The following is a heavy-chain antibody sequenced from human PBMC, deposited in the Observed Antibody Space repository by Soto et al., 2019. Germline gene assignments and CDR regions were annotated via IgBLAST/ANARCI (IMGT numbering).Heavy chain of an antibody. CDR2: ISYDGGNK. V-gene: IGHV3-30*18. CDR1: RFSFSVYG. Sequence: QVQVVESGGGVVQPGRSLRLSCAASRFSFSVYGMHWVRQTPGKALEWVAAISYDGGNKHYADSVKGRFTVSRDNSKNSLYLQMNSLRGEDTAVYYCANARQWNYADLEYWGQGTLVIVSS. D-gene: IGHD1-7*01. J-gene: IGHJ4*02. CDR3: ANARQWNYADLEY.